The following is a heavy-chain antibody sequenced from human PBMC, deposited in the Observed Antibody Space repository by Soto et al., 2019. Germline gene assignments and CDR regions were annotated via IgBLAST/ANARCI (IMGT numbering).Heavy chain of an antibody. CDR3: ARAREVAGKGGEYYSGMDV. V-gene: IGHV5-51*01. Sequence: GESLKISCKGSGYSFTSYWIGWVRQMPGKGLEWMGIIYPGDSDTRYSPSFQGQVTISADKSISTAYLQWSSLKASDTAMYYCARAREVAGKGGEYYSGMDVWGQGTTVTVYS. D-gene: IGHD6-19*01. CDR2: IYPGDSDT. CDR1: GYSFTSYW. J-gene: IGHJ6*02.